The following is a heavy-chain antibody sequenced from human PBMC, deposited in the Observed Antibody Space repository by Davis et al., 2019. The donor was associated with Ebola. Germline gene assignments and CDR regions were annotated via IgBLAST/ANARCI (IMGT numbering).Heavy chain of an antibody. CDR1: GFTFSSYG. Sequence: PGGSLRFSCAASGFTFSSYGMHWVRQAPGKGLEWVAVIWYDGSNKYYADSVKGRFTISRDNSKNTLYLQMNSLRAEDTAVYYCARGDTKVLNYYYYYGMDVWGQGTTVTVSS. J-gene: IGHJ6*02. CDR3: ARGDTKVLNYYYYYGMDV. D-gene: IGHD1-26*01. CDR2: IWYDGSNK. V-gene: IGHV3-33*01.